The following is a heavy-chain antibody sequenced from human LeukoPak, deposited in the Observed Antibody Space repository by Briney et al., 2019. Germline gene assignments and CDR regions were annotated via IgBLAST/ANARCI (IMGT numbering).Heavy chain of an antibody. Sequence: PSEILSLTCTVSGGSISSYYWSWIRQPPGKGLEWIGYIYYSGSTNYNPSLKSRVTISVDTSKNQFSLKLSSVTAADTAVYYCARVGYSYGLRGYNWFDPWGQGTLVTVSS. CDR2: IYYSGST. V-gene: IGHV4-59*01. J-gene: IGHJ5*02. D-gene: IGHD5-18*01. CDR3: ARVGYSYGLRGYNWFDP. CDR1: GGSISSYY.